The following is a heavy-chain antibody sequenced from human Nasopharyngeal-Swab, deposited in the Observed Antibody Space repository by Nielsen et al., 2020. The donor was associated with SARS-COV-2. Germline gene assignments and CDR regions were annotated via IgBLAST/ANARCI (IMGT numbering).Heavy chain of an antibody. CDR1: GFTFSSYS. D-gene: IGHD5-12*01. J-gene: IGHJ6*03. CDR2: ISTRGTDI. V-gene: IGHV3-21*01. CDR3: ARGVGAYDLDYYMDV. Sequence: GGSLRLSCAASGFTFSSYSMKWVRQAPGKGLEWISAISTRGTDIYYADSVKGRFTISRDNAGRSLFLQMTSLRAEDTAVYYCARGVGAYDLDYYMDVWGKGTTVTVSS.